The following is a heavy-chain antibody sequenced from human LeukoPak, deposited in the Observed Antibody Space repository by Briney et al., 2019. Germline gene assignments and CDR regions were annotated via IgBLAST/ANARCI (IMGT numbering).Heavy chain of an antibody. CDR2: IIPIFGTA. V-gene: IGHV1-69*01. J-gene: IGHJ5*02. Sequence: SVKVSCKASGGTFSSYAISWVRQAPGQGLEWMGGIIPIFGTANYAQKFQGRVTITADESTSTAYMELSSLRSEDTAVYYCARVALVVPGGQWFDPWGQGTLVTVSS. CDR1: GGTFSSYA. D-gene: IGHD2-21*01. CDR3: ARVALVVPGGQWFDP.